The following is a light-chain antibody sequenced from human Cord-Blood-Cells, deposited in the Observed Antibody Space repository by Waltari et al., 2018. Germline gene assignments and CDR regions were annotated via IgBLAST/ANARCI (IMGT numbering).Light chain of an antibody. CDR2: WAS. J-gene: IGKJ2*01. CDR3: QQYYSTPYT. CDR1: ESVLYSSNNKNY. V-gene: IGKV4-1*01. Sequence: IVMTESRHSVGVSLGERAKISCKQSESVLYSSNNKNYLAWYQQKPGQPPKLLIYWASTRESGVPDRFSGSGSGTDFTLTISSLQAEDVAVYYCQQYYSTPYTFGEGTKVEIK.